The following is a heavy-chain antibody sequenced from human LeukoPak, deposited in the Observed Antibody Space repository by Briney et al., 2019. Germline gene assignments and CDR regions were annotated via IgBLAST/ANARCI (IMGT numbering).Heavy chain of an antibody. CDR2: ITWGRDNL. V-gene: IGHV3-9*01. CDR3: ARERWFGSFDY. J-gene: IGHJ4*02. Sequence: QTGGSLRLSCAVSGFIFDDYAMHWVRQAPGKGLEWVSGITWGRDNLAHAASVKGRFTISRDNSKNTLYLQMNSLRAEDTAVYYCARERWFGSFDYWGQGTLVTASS. D-gene: IGHD3-10*01. CDR1: GFIFDDYA.